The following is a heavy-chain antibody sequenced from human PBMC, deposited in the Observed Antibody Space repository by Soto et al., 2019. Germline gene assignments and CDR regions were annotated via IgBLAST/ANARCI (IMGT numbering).Heavy chain of an antibody. CDR3: ARDFYPLAYYFDP. CDR2: VSGSNGNT. Sequence: GASVKVSCKASGYTFINHGISWVRQAPGQGLEWMGWVSGSNGNTKYAQKFQGRVTMTTETSTSTAHMELRNLRSDDTAVYFCARDFYPLAYYFDPWGQGTLVTV. J-gene: IGHJ4*02. V-gene: IGHV1-18*04. CDR1: GYTFINHG.